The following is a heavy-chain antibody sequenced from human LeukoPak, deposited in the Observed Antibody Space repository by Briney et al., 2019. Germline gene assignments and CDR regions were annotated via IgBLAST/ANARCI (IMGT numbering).Heavy chain of an antibody. CDR3: ANLPL. J-gene: IGHJ4*02. CDR2: ISYDGSNK. CDR1: GFTFSNYG. V-gene: IGHV3-30*18. Sequence: QSGGSLRPSCATSGFTFSNYGMHWVRQAPGKGLEWVAVISYDGSNKYYADSVKGRFTISRDNSKNTLYLQMNSLRPEDAAVYYCANLPLWGQGTLVTVSS.